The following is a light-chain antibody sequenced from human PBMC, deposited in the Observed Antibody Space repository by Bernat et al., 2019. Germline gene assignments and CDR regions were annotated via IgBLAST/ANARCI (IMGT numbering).Light chain of an antibody. Sequence: EIVMTQSPATLSVSPGERATLSCRASQIVGSNLAWYQQKPGQAPRLLIYGASTRATGIPARFSSSGSGTEFTLTISSLQSEDFAVYYCQQYNTWPLTFGGGTKVEIK. CDR2: GAS. CDR3: QQYNTWPLT. CDR1: QIVGSN. V-gene: IGKV3D-15*01. J-gene: IGKJ4*01.